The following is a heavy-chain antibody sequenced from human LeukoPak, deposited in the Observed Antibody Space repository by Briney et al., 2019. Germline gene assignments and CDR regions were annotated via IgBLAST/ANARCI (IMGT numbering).Heavy chain of an antibody. CDR3: ARGRYCSSTSCPYYYYYMDV. CDR1: GGSTTSNYY. CDR2: IFYSGST. D-gene: IGHD2-2*01. V-gene: IGHV4-59*08. J-gene: IGHJ6*03. Sequence: SETLSLTCTVSGGSTTSNYYWSWIRQPPGKELEWIGYIFYSGSTNYNPSLKSRVTISVDTSKNQFSLKLSSVTAADTAVYYCARGRYCSSTSCPYYYYYMDVWGKGTTVTVSS.